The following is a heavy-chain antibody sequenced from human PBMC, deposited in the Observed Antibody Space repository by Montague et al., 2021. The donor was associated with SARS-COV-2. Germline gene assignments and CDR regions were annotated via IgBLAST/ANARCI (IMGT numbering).Heavy chain of an antibody. CDR1: GGSISSGGYY. CDR2: IYYSGST. J-gene: IGHJ3*02. Sequence: TLSLTCTVSGGSISSGGYYWSWIRQHPGKGLEWIGYIYYSGSTYYNXSLKSRVTISVDTSKNQFSLKLSSVTAADTAVYYCARVQGITMIVVVIGAFDIWGQGTMVTVSS. D-gene: IGHD3-22*01. CDR3: ARVQGITMIVVVIGAFDI. V-gene: IGHV4-31*03.